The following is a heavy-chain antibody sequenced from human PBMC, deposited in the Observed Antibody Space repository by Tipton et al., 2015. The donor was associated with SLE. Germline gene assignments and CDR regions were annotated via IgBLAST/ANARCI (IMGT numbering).Heavy chain of an antibody. J-gene: IGHJ4*02. CDR3: ARETTHTSNWRFDF. CDR1: GASIGSGGYS. CDR2: IFHSGIT. D-gene: IGHD6-13*01. V-gene: IGHV4-30-2*01. Sequence: TLSLTCAVSGASIGSGGYSWNWIRQPPGKGLQWIGYIFHSGITYYNPSLKSRVTMSVDRSKNQFSLRLTSVTAADTAVYFCARETTHTSNWRFDFWGPGTLVTVSS.